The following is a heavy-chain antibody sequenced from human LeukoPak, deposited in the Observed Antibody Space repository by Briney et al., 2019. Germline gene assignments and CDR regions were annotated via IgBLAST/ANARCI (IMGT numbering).Heavy chain of an antibody. D-gene: IGHD6-19*01. Sequence: SETLSLTXTVSGGSISSYYWSWIRRPAGKGLEWIGRIYTSGSTNYNPSLKSRVTMSVDTSKNQFSLKLSSVTAADTAVYYCARFSSGWYLTYYFDYWGQGTLVTVSS. V-gene: IGHV4-4*07. CDR3: ARFSSGWYLTYYFDY. CDR1: GGSISSYY. J-gene: IGHJ4*02. CDR2: IYTSGST.